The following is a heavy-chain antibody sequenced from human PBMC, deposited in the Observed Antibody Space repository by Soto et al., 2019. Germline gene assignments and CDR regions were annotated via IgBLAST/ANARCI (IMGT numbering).Heavy chain of an antibody. V-gene: IGHV1-3*05. CDR1: GYTFTSYA. Sequence: QVQLVQSGAEEKKPGASVKVSCKASGYTFTSYAMHWVRQAPGQRLEWMGWINAGNGNTKYSQKFRGRVTITRNRSASTAYTELSSLRSEDTAVYYCARGYTFPFDPWGQGTLVTVSS. CDR3: ARGYTFPFDP. J-gene: IGHJ5*02. D-gene: IGHD1-26*01. CDR2: INAGNGNT.